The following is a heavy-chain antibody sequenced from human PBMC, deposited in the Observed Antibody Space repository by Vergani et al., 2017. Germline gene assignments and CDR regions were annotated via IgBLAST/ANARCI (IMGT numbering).Heavy chain of an antibody. Sequence: EVQLVQSGAEVKKPGESLKISFQISGYSFTNYWIGWVRQMPGKGLEWMGIIHPADSDTRYSPSFQGQVTILVDKSISTAYLQRSSLRASDSGMYYCARRYGRDSSGSKYCDYWGQGTLVTVSS. J-gene: IGHJ4*02. CDR2: IHPADSDT. D-gene: IGHD3-22*01. CDR1: GYSFTNYW. V-gene: IGHV5-51*01. CDR3: ARRYGRDSSGSKYCDY.